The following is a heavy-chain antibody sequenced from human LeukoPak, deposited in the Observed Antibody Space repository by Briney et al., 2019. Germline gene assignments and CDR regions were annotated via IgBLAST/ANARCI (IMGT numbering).Heavy chain of an antibody. CDR1: GHTFTGYY. CDR2: INPNTGGT. D-gene: IGHD1-1*01. CDR3: ARGRTGSTSGPGGCFDS. V-gene: IGHV1-2*02. J-gene: IGHJ4*02. Sequence: GASAKVSCKASGHTFTGYYVHWVRQAPGQGPEWMGWINPNTGGTTYAQKFHGRVTMTRDTSISTAYMELSRLTSDDTAVYYCARGRTGSTSGPGGCFDSWGQGTLVTVSS.